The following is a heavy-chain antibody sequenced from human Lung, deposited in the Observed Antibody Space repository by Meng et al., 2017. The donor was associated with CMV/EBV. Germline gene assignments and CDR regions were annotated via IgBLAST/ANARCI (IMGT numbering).Heavy chain of an antibody. J-gene: IGHJ4*02. Sequence: QVQLQQSGPGLVKPSQTLSLTCAIAGDSVPSNSAAWNWIRQSPSRGLEWLGRTFYRSKWSNEYAVSVKSRITINPDTSKNQFFLQLNSVTPEDTAVYYCARGYGPIHSEYNFDYWGQGTLVTVSS. D-gene: IGHD1-26*01. V-gene: IGHV6-1*01. CDR2: TFYRSKWSN. CDR1: GDSVPSNSAA. CDR3: ARGYGPIHSEYNFDY.